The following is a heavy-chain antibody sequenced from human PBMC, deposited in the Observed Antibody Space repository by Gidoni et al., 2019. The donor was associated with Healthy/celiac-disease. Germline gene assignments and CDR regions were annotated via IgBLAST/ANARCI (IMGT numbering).Heavy chain of an antibody. Sequence: GSFSGYYWSWIRQPPGKGLEWIGEINHSGSTNYNPSLKSRVTISVDTSKNQFSLKLSSVTAADTAVYYCARGVDSSLPYNWFDPWGQGTLVTVSS. CDR3: ARGVDSSLPYNWFDP. D-gene: IGHD3-22*01. CDR1: GSFSGYY. CDR2: INHSGST. J-gene: IGHJ5*02. V-gene: IGHV4-34*01.